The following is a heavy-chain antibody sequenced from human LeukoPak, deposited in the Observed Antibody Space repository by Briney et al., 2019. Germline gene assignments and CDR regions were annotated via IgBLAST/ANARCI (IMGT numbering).Heavy chain of an antibody. Sequence: GGSLRLSCAASGFTFSNCWMTWVRQAPGKGLEWVANIKHDGGEKYYVDSVKGRFTVSRDNTENSLYLQMNSLRAEDTAVYYCARQPLFPHRFDPWGQGTLVTVSS. J-gene: IGHJ5*02. CDR2: IKHDGGEK. CDR3: ARQPLFPHRFDP. CDR1: GFTFSNCW. V-gene: IGHV3-7*04.